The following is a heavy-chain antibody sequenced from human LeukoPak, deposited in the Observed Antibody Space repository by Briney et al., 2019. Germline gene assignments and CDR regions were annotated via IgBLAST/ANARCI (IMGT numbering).Heavy chain of an antibody. D-gene: IGHD3-10*01. CDR3: ARAGVRFGELFLFDY. J-gene: IGHJ4*02. CDR1: GFTFSSYS. CDR2: ISSSSSYI. Sequence: GGSLRLSCAASGFTFSSYSMNWVRQAPGKGLEWVSSISSSSSYIYYADSVKGRFTISRDNAKNSLYLQMNSLRAEDTAVYYCARAGVRFGELFLFDYWGQGTLVTVSS. V-gene: IGHV3-21*01.